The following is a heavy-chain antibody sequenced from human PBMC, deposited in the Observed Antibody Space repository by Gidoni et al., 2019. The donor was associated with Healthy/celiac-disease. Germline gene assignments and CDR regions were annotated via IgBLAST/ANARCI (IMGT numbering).Heavy chain of an antibody. CDR3: ARDRMVRGVIILWGDAFDI. J-gene: IGHJ3*02. CDR2: TYYISKWYN. D-gene: IGHD3-10*01. CDR1: GESVSSNSAA. V-gene: IGHV6-1*01. Sequence: QVQLQQSGPGLVKPSQTLSLTCAISGESVSSNSAAWNWLRQSPSRVLEWLGRTYYISKWYNDYSVSVKSRITINPDTSKNQFSLQLNSVTPEDTAVYYCARDRMVRGVIILWGDAFDIWGQGTMVTVSS.